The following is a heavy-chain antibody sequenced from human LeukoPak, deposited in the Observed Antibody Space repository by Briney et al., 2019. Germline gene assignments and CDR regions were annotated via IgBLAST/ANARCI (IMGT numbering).Heavy chain of an antibody. V-gene: IGHV4-61*01. CDR2: IYYSGNT. CDR3: ARGKGTAAACYYYGMDV. CDR1: GGSVSSGSDY. D-gene: IGHD6-13*01. Sequence: PSETLSLTCTVSGGSVSSGSDYWTWIRLPPGKGLEWIGYIYYSGNTDYNPSLKSRVTISVDMSKNQFSLKLTSVTAADTAMYYCARGKGTAAACYYYGMDVWGQGTTVTVSS. J-gene: IGHJ6*02.